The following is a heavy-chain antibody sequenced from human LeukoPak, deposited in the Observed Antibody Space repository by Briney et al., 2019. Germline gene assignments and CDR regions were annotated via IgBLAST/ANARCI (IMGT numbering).Heavy chain of an antibody. CDR1: GGSISSGSYY. CDR3: ASGYSGYDSVFDY. V-gene: IGHV4-61*02. Sequence: SQTLSLTCTVSGGSISSGSYYWSWIRQPAGKGLEWIGRIYTSGSTNYNPSLKSRVTISVDTSKNQFSLKLSSATAADTAVYYCASGYSGYDSVFDYWGQGTLVTVSS. D-gene: IGHD5-12*01. J-gene: IGHJ4*02. CDR2: IYTSGST.